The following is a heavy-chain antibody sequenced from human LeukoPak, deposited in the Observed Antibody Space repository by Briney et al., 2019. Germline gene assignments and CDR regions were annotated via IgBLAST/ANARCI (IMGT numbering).Heavy chain of an antibody. CDR3: ARDEDILTGYPGGYFDY. J-gene: IGHJ4*02. CDR1: GFTFSSYG. V-gene: IGHV3-33*01. CDR2: IWYDGSNK. D-gene: IGHD3-9*01. Sequence: PGGSLRLSCAASGFTFSSYGMHWVRQAPGKGLEWVAVIWYDGSNKYYADSVKGRFTISRDNSKNTLYLQMNSLRAEDTAVYYCARDEDILTGYPGGYFDYWGQGTLVTVSS.